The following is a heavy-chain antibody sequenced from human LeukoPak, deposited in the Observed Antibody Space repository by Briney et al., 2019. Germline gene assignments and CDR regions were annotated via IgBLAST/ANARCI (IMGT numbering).Heavy chain of an antibody. V-gene: IGHV4-38-2*02. D-gene: IGHD6-6*01. CDR3: ARRTPSSSSGFDY. CDR2: IYHSGST. Sequence: PSETLSLTCTVSGYSISSAYYWGWIRQPPGKGLEWIGTIYHSGSTSYNPSLKSRVTISVDTSKNLFSLKLSSVTAADTAVYYCARRTPSSSSGFDYWGQGTLVTVSS. CDR1: GYSISSAYY. J-gene: IGHJ4*02.